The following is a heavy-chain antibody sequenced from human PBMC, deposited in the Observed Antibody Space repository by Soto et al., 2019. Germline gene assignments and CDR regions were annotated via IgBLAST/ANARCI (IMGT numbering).Heavy chain of an antibody. V-gene: IGHV3-30*03. CDR3: ARSNLTNYGMDV. J-gene: IGHJ6*02. D-gene: IGHD3-9*01. CDR1: GFTFSSYG. CDR2: ISYDGSNK. Sequence: PGGSLRLSCAASGFTFSSYGMHWVCQAPGKGLEWVAVISYDGSNKYYADSVKGRFTISRDNSKNTLYLQMNSLRAEDTAVYYCARSNLTNYGMDVWGQGTTVTVSS.